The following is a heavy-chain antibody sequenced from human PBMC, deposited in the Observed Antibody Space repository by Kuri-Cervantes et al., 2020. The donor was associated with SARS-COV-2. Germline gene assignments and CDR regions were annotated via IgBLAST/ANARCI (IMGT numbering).Heavy chain of an antibody. CDR1: GFSFSCYE. D-gene: IGHD2/OR15-2a*01. CDR3: ARIPGGPVFNLNEYSFDI. Sequence: GGSLRLSCAVSGFSFSCYEMNWVRQAPGKGLEWVSAISGPGTSTYYADSVKGRFTISRDNSKHTLHLQMNSLRAEDTAIYYCARIPGGPVFNLNEYSFDIWGQGTMVTVSS. J-gene: IGHJ3*02. CDR2: ISGPGTST. V-gene: IGHV3-23*01.